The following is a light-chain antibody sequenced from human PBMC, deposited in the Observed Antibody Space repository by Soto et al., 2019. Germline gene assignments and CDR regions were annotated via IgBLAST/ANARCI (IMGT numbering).Light chain of an antibody. Sequence: QPVLTQSPSASASLGASVKVTCTLSSGHSSYSIAWHQQQPEKGPRFLMKVNSDGTHSKGDGIPDRFSGSSSGAERYLTISSLQSEDEADYYCQTWGTAIVVFGGGTKVTVL. CDR3: QTWGTAIVV. V-gene: IGLV4-69*01. CDR1: SGHSSYS. J-gene: IGLJ2*01. CDR2: VNSDGTH.